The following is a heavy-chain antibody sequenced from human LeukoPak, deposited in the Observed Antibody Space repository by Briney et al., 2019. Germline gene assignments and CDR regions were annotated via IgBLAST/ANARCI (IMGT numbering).Heavy chain of an antibody. CDR1: GGSISTSRYS. D-gene: IGHD1-1*01. V-gene: IGHV4-39*01. J-gene: IGHJ4*02. Sequence: SQTLSLTCTVSGGSISTSRYSWGWIRQSPGKGLEWIGSTYSSGGLYLNSSLTSRVMLSVDTSKNQLSLKLTSVTATDTAIYYCARRTGNRDHFDYWGQGTLVTVSS. CDR2: TYSSGGL. CDR3: ARRTGNRDHFDY.